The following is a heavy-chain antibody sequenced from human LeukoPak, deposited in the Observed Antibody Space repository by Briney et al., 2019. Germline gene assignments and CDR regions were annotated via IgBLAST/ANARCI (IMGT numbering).Heavy chain of an antibody. CDR3: ARGFGTSSYDY. CDR1: GGSFSGYY. V-gene: IGHV4-34*01. J-gene: IGHJ4*02. D-gene: IGHD3-10*01. CDR2: INHSGST. Sequence: SETLSLTCAVYGGSFSGYYWSWIRQPPGKGLERIGEINHSGSTNYNPSLKSRVTISVDTSKNQFSLKLSSVTAADTAVYYCARGFGTSSYDYWGQGTLVTVSS.